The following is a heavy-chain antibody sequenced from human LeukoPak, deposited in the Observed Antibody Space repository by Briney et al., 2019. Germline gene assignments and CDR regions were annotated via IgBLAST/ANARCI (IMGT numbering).Heavy chain of an antibody. D-gene: IGHD3-22*01. Sequence: GGSLRLSCAASGFTFDDYAMHWVRQAPGEGLEWVSGISWNSGSIDYADSVKGRFTISRDNAKNSLYLQMNSLRAEDTALYYCAKDNDSSGYYSGNAAFDIWGQGTMVTVSS. CDR1: GFTFDDYA. CDR2: ISWNSGSI. CDR3: AKDNDSSGYYSGNAAFDI. V-gene: IGHV3-9*01. J-gene: IGHJ3*02.